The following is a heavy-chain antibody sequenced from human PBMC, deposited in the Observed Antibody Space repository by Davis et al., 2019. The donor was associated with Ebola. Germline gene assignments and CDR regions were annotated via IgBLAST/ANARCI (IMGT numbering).Heavy chain of an antibody. D-gene: IGHD6-19*01. CDR3: ARDTIFSSGWSL. V-gene: IGHV1-18*01. CDR1: GYTFTSSG. Sequence: AASVTVSCKASGYTFTSSGISWVRQAPGQGLEWMGWISAYNGNTNYAQKLQGRVTITRDTSASTAYMELSSLRSEDTAVYYCARDTIFSSGWSLWGQGTLVTVSS. J-gene: IGHJ4*02. CDR2: ISAYNGNT.